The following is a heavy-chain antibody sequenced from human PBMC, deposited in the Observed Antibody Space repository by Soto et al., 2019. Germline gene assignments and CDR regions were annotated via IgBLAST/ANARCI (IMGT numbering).Heavy chain of an antibody. V-gene: IGHV3-23*01. CDR1: GFTFSSYA. Sequence: EVQLLESGGGLVQPGGSLRLSCAASGFTFSSYAMSWVRQAPGKGLEWVSAISGSGGGTYYADSVKGWFTISTDTSKNTLYQQINSLRAEDTAVYYCAKDCRMKNPPLGWFDPWGQGTLVTVSS. J-gene: IGHJ5*02. CDR2: ISGSGGGT. CDR3: AKDCRMKNPPLGWFDP.